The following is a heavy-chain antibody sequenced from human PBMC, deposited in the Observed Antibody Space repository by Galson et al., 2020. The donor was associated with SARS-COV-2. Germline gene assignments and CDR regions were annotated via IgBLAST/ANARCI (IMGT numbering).Heavy chain of an antibody. D-gene: IGHD6-13*01. Sequence: GESLKIYCKVSGYTLTELSMHWVRQAPGKGLEWMGGFDPEDGETIYAQKFQGRVTMTEDTSTDTAYMGLSSLRSEDTAVYYCATSVAQRLVGWFDPWGQGTLVTVSS. CDR1: GYTLTELS. CDR2: FDPEDGET. V-gene: IGHV1-24*01. CDR3: ATSVAQRLVGWFDP. J-gene: IGHJ5*02.